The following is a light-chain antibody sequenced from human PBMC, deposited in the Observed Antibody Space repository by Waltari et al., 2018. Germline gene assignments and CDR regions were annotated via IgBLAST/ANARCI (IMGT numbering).Light chain of an antibody. CDR1: QSISSY. J-gene: IGKJ2*01. CDR2: AAS. V-gene: IGKV1-39*01. Sequence: QITQSPLFLFASLGDRVTITCRASQSISSYLNWYQQKPGKAPKGLIYAASRLQSGVTSRLSGSGAGTDFTLTIRSLQPEDVETYDCEQRYSTPYTFGQGTKVEIK. CDR3: EQRYSTPYT.